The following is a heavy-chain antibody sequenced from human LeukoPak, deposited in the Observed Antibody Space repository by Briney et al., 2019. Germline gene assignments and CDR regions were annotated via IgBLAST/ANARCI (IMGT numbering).Heavy chain of an antibody. Sequence: PGGSLRLSCAASGFAFSSYAMSWVRQAPGKWLEWVSAISGSGDSTYYADSVKGRFTISRDNSKNTLYLQMNSLRAEDTAVYYCAKDDKRYSSGWSPWGFDYWGQGTLVTVSS. CDR1: GFAFSSYA. J-gene: IGHJ4*02. CDR3: AKDDKRYSSGWSPWGFDY. CDR2: ISGSGDST. V-gene: IGHV3-23*01. D-gene: IGHD6-19*01.